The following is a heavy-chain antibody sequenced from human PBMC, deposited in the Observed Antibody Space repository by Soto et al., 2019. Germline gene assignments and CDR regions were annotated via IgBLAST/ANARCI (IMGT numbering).Heavy chain of an antibody. J-gene: IGHJ6*02. CDR3: ARPMYSSSWPDYYYYGMDV. D-gene: IGHD6-13*01. Sequence: GGSLKLSCAAAGFNFSSYLMHWVRQATGKGLVWVSRINSDGSSTSYADSVKGRFTISRDNAKNTLYLQMNSLRAEDTAVYYCARPMYSSSWPDYYYYGMDVWGQGTTVTVSS. V-gene: IGHV3-74*01. CDR2: INSDGSST. CDR1: GFNFSSYL.